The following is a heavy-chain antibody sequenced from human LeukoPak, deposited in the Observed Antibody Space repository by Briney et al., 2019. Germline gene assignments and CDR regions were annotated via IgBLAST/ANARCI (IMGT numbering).Heavy chain of an antibody. J-gene: IGHJ6*03. CDR3: ARDYYYDSGSYSAYYYMDV. Sequence: ASVKVSCKASGYTFTSYYMHWVRQAPGQGLEWMGIINPSGGSTSYAQKFQGRVTMTRDMSTSTVYMELSSLRSEDTAVYYCARDYYYDSGSYSAYYYMDVWGKGTTVTVSS. CDR1: GYTFTSYY. CDR2: INPSGGST. D-gene: IGHD3-10*01. V-gene: IGHV1-46*01.